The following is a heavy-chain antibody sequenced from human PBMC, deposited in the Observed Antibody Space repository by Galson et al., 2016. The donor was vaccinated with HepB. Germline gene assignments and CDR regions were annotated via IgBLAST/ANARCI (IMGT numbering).Heavy chain of an antibody. CDR2: IKSKADGGTT. D-gene: IGHD2-8*02. CDR1: EFAFNNAW. Sequence: SLRLSCAASEFAFNNAWMNWVRQAPGKGLEWVGRIKSKADGGTTDYAAPVKGRFIISRDDSKNAMYVEMNGLNTEDTAVYYCTAAQYCTGGSCYFDNWGQGTLVTVSS. CDR3: TAAQYCTGGSCYFDN. V-gene: IGHV3-15*01. J-gene: IGHJ4*02.